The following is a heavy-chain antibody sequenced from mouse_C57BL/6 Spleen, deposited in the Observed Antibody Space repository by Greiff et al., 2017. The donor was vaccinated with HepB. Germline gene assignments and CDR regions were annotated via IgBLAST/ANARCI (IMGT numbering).Heavy chain of an antibody. CDR2: IDPETGGT. J-gene: IGHJ2*01. CDR3: TYYSNFFDY. Sequence: QVQLQQSGAELVRPGASVTLSCKASGYTFTDYEMHWVKQTPVHGLDWIGAIDPETGGTAYNQKFKGKAILTADKSSSTAYMELRSPTSEDSAVYYCTYYSNFFDYWGQGTTLTVSS. D-gene: IGHD2-5*01. CDR1: GYTFTDYE. V-gene: IGHV1-15*01.